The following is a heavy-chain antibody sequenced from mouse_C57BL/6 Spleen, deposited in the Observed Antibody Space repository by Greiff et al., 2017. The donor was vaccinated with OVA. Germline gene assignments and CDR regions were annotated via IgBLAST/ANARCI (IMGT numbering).Heavy chain of an antibody. CDR1: GFTFSDYG. D-gene: IGHD2-3*01. V-gene: IGHV5-17*01. Sequence: EVKLMESGGGLVKPGGSLKLSCAASGFTFSDYGMHWVRQAPEKGLEWVAYISSGSSTIYYADTVKGRFTISRDNAKNTLFLQMTSLRSEDTAMYYCARSYDGYSPFAYWGQGTLVTVSA. J-gene: IGHJ3*01. CDR2: ISSGSSTI. CDR3: ARSYDGYSPFAY.